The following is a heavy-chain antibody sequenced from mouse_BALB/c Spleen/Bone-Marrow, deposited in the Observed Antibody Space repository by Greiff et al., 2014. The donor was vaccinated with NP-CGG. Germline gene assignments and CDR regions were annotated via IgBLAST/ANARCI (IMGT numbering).Heavy chain of an antibody. CDR2: ISSGSSTI. Sequence: DVQLVESGGGLVQPGGSRKLSCAASGFTFSSFGMHWVRQAPEKGLEWVAYISSGSSTIYYADTMKDRFTISRDNPKNTLFLQMTSLRSEDTAMYYCTRSRTLGAMDCWGQGTPVTVSS. V-gene: IGHV5-17*02. CDR3: TRSRTLGAMDC. J-gene: IGHJ4*01. CDR1: GFTFSSFG. D-gene: IGHD1-2*01.